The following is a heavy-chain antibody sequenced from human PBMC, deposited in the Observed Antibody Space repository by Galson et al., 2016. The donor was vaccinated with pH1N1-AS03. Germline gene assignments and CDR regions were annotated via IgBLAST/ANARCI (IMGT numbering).Heavy chain of an antibody. CDR3: EGSDF. J-gene: IGHJ5*01. Sequence: SLRLSCAASRFSFSRDGMSWARQAPGKGLEWVSTINGAGSGTFYAESVKGRFTISRDNSKATLYLQMSRLRADDTAVYYCEGSDFWGHGTLVTVSS. CDR1: RFSFSRDG. V-gene: IGHV3-23*01. CDR2: INGAGSGT.